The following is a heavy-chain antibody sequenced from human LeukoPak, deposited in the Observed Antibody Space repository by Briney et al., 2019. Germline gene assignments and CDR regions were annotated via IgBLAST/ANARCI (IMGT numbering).Heavy chain of an antibody. J-gene: IGHJ3*02. V-gene: IGHV4-39*07. CDR3: ARGYDQWLPCDI. CDR1: GGSISSSSYY. Sequence: SETLSLTCTVSGGSISSSSYYWGWIRQPPGKGLEWIGSIYYSGSTYYNPSLKSRVTISVDTSKNQFSLKLSSVTAADTAVYYCARGYDQWLPCDIWGQGTMVTVSS. CDR2: IYYSGST. D-gene: IGHD3-22*01.